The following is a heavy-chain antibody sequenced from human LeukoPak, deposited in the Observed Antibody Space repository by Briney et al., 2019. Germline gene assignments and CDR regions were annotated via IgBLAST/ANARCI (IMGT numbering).Heavy chain of an antibody. CDR2: INHSGST. Sequence: PSETLSLTCAVYGGSFSGYYWSWIRQPPGKGLEWIGEINHSGSTNYYPSLKSRVTISVDTSKNQFSLKLSSVTAADTAVYYCARGYYDSSGYYYRVQNYFDYWGQGTLVTVSS. J-gene: IGHJ4*02. D-gene: IGHD3-22*01. CDR3: ARGYYDSSGYYYRVQNYFDY. V-gene: IGHV4-34*01. CDR1: GGSFSGYY.